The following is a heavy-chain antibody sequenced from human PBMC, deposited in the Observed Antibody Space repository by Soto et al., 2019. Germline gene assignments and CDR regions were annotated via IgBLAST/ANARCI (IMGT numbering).Heavy chain of an antibody. CDR1: GGSVSSGGSNY. CDR3: AGAPNRRYAYFGD. D-gene: IGHD1-1*01. V-gene: IGHV4-31*03. Sequence: PSETLSLTCTVSGGSVSSGGSNYWSWIRQHPGKGLEWIGYIYYSGTTYYTPSLKSRVTISLDTSKNQFSLKLSPVTAADTAVYFSAGAPNRRYAYFGDWGLGTLVTVSS. CDR2: IYYSGTT. J-gene: IGHJ4*02.